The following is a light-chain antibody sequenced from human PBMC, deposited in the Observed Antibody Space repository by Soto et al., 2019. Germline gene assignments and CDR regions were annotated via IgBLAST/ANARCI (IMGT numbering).Light chain of an antibody. Sequence: EIVLTQSPATLSFSPGERATLSCRASQSVGDYLAWYQHKSGQPPRLLIYGVFRRAADIPARFSGSGSGTDFTLTISSLEPEDFAVYYCQQCSNWPRTFDQGTKLEIK. V-gene: IGKV3-11*01. CDR2: GVF. CDR3: QQCSNWPRT. CDR1: QSVGDY. J-gene: IGKJ2*01.